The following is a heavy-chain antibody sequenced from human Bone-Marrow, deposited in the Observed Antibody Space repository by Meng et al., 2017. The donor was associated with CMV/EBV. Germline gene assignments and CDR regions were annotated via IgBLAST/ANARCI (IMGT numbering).Heavy chain of an antibody. CDR2: ISSSSSTI. CDR3: ARDHSSREVGLLLGYYYYGMDV. Sequence: GESLKISCAASGFTFSSYSMNWVRQAPGKGLEWVSCISSSSSTIYYADSVKGRFTISRDNAKNSLYLQMNSLRAEDTAVYYCARDHSSREVGLLLGYYYYGMDVWGQGTTVTVSS. J-gene: IGHJ6*02. D-gene: IGHD6-13*01. V-gene: IGHV3-48*04. CDR1: GFTFSSYS.